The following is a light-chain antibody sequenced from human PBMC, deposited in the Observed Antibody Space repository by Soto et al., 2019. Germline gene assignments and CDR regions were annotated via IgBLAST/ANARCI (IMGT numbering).Light chain of an antibody. CDR1: SSDVGGYNY. CDR3: SSYTSSSTLVV. CDR2: EVS. V-gene: IGLV2-14*01. J-gene: IGLJ2*01. Sequence: QSVLTQPASVSGSPGQSITISCTGTSSDVGGYNYVSWYQQHPGKAPKLMIYEVSNRPSGVSNRFSGSKSGNTASLTISGLQADDEAHYYCSSYTSSSTLVVFGGGTKVTVL.